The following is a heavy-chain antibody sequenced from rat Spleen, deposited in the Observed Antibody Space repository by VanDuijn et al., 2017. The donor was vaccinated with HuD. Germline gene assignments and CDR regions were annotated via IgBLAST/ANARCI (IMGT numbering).Heavy chain of an antibody. CDR3: AKVTYYGYYYFDY. CDR1: GFTFSDYN. V-gene: IGHV5-7*01. D-gene: IGHD1-9*01. Sequence: EVELVESGGGLVQPGRSLKLSCAASGFTFSDYNMAWVRQAPKRGLEWVATITYDGSGTYYRGSVKGRFTISRDNAKRTLYLQMDSLRSEDTATYYCAKVTYYGYYYFDYWGQGVMVTVSS. CDR2: ITYDGSGT. J-gene: IGHJ2*01.